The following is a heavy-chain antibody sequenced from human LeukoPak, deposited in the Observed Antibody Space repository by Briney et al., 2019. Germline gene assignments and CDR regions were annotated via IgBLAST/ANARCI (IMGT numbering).Heavy chain of an antibody. D-gene: IGHD3-3*01. V-gene: IGHV4-59*01. Sequence: SETLSLTCAVYGGSFSGYYWSWIRQPPGKGLEWIGYIYYSGSTNYNPSLKSRVTISVDTSKNQFSLKLSSVTAADTAVYYCARGDYDFWSGYYTGIDYWGQGTLVTVSS. CDR2: IYYSGST. CDR3: ARGDYDFWSGYYTGIDY. J-gene: IGHJ4*02. CDR1: GGSFSGYY.